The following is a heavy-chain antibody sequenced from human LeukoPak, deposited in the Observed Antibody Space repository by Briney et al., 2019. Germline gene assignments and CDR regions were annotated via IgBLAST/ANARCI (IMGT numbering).Heavy chain of an antibody. CDR2: ISAYNGNT. CDR3: ARDSWLQQLVLDGMDV. Sequence: PLASVKVSCKASGYTFTGYYMHWVRQAPGQGLEWMGWISAYNGNTNYAQKLQGRVTMTTDTSTSTAYMELRSLRSDDTAVYYCARDSWLQQLVLDGMDVWGQGTTVTVSS. CDR1: GYTFTGYY. D-gene: IGHD6-13*01. J-gene: IGHJ6*02. V-gene: IGHV1-18*04.